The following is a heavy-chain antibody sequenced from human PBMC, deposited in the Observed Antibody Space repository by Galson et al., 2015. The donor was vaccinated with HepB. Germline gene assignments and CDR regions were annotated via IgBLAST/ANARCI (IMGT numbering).Heavy chain of an antibody. V-gene: IGHV1-2*02. CDR1: GYTFTGDY. J-gene: IGHJ5*02. Sequence: SVKVSCKASGYTFTGDYMHWVRQAPGQGLEWMGWINPNRGGTNYAQKFQGRVTMTRDTSISTAYMELSRLRSDDTAVYYGARDGPQYYDFWSGYLHRGFDPWGQGTLVTVSS. D-gene: IGHD3-3*01. CDR3: ARDGPQYYDFWSGYLHRGFDP. CDR2: INPNRGGT.